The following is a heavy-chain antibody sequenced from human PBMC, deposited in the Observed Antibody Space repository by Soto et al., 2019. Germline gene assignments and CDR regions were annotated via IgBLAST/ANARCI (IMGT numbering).Heavy chain of an antibody. CDR3: ARLRSTTLGGGDAFDT. V-gene: IGHV3-74*03. J-gene: IGHJ3*02. D-gene: IGHD4-17*01. CDR2: INSDGSST. CDR1: RFTFSTYW. Sequence: EVQLAESGGGLVQPGGSLRLSCAASRFTFSTYWMHWVRQVPGKGLVWVSRINSDGSSTTYADSVKGRFTISRDNAKNTLYLQMNTLRAEDTAVYYCARLRSTTLGGGDAFDTWGQGTMVTVSS.